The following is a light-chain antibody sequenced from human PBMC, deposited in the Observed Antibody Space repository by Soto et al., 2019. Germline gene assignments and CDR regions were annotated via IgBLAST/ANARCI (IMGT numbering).Light chain of an antibody. Sequence: QSVLTQPPSASGTPGQRVTISCSGSRSDIGSNYVYWYQHLPGTAPKLLIYDNNKRPSGIPDRFSGSKSGTSATLGITGLQTGDEADYYCGTWDSSLSAGVFGGGTKLTVL. J-gene: IGLJ3*02. CDR2: DNN. V-gene: IGLV1-51*01. CDR3: GTWDSSLSAGV. CDR1: RSDIGSNY.